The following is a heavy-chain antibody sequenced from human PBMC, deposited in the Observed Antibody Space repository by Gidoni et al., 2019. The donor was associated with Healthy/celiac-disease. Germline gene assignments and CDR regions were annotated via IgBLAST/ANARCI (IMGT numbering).Heavy chain of an antibody. CDR3: AKGPKKRTAMAVPFDY. J-gene: IGHJ4*02. Sequence: SVKGRFTISRDNAKNSLYLQMNSLRAEDMALYYCAKGPKKRTAMAVPFDYWGQGTLVTVSS. V-gene: IGHV3-9*03. D-gene: IGHD5-18*01.